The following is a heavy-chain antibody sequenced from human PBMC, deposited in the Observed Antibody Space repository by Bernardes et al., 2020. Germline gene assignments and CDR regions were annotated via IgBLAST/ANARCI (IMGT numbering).Heavy chain of an antibody. Sequence: GGSLRLSCASSGFTFNSYNMNWVRQAPGKGLEWVSLISGSSSDIYYADSVKGRFTISRDNARNSLFLQMNRLGAEDTAVYYCAREAFDLWGQGTMVTVSS. CDR2: ISGSSSDI. CDR1: GFTFNSYN. CDR3: AREAFDL. J-gene: IGHJ3*01. V-gene: IGHV3-21*01.